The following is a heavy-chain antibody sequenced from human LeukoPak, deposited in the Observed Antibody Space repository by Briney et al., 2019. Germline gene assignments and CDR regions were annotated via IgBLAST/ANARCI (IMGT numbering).Heavy chain of an antibody. V-gene: IGHV1-18*01. CDR1: GYTFTSYG. D-gene: IGHD4-17*01. J-gene: IGHJ4*02. CDR3: ARASLAIELTTVTSPPDY. Sequence: ASVKVSCKASGYTFTSYGISWVRQAPGQGLEWMGWISAYNGNTNYAQKLQGRVTMTTDTSTSTAYMELGSLRSDDTAVYYCARASLAIELTTVTSPPDYWGQGTLVTVSS. CDR2: ISAYNGNT.